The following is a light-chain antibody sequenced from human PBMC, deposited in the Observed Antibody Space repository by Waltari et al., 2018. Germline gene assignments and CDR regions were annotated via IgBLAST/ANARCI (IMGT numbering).Light chain of an antibody. CDR3: CSYAGSSTVV. CDR1: SSAVGSYNL. Sequence: QSALTQPASVSGSPGQSITISCTGTSSAVGSYNLVSWYQQHPGKAPKLMIYEVSKRPSGVSNRFSGSKSGNTASRTISGLQAEDEAEYYCCSYAGSSTVVGGGGTKLTVL. CDR2: EVS. J-gene: IGLJ2*01. V-gene: IGLV2-23*02.